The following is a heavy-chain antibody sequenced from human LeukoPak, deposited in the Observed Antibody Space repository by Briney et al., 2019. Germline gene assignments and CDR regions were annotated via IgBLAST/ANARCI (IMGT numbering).Heavy chain of an antibody. CDR1: GFTVSSKY. D-gene: IGHD5-18*01. CDR2: IYSGGST. CDR3: AREGYSYGIDY. V-gene: IGHV3-53*01. J-gene: IGHJ4*02. Sequence: GGSLRLSCAASGFTVSSKYMSWVRQAPGKGLEWVSVIYSGGSTYYADSVKGRFTISRDNSKNTLYLQMNSLRAEDTAVYYCAREGYSYGIDYWGQGTLVTVSS.